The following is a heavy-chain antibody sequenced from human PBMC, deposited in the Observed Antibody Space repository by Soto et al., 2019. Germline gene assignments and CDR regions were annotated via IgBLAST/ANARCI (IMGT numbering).Heavy chain of an antibody. D-gene: IGHD3-10*01. Sequence: QVQLVQSGAEVKKPGASVKVSCKASGYTFTNYAIHWVRQAPGQRLEWMGWINAGNGNTNYSQKFQGRVTITWDTSAITAYMELSSLRSEDTAVYYCARDPGPVLLWFGESYYYYMDVWGKGTTVTVSS. CDR1: GYTFTNYA. CDR2: INAGNGNT. J-gene: IGHJ6*03. CDR3: ARDPGPVLLWFGESYYYYMDV. V-gene: IGHV1-3*01.